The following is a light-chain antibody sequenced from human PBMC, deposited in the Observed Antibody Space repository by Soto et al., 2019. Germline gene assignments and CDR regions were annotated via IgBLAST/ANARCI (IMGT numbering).Light chain of an antibody. CDR1: QSISGA. CDR2: GAS. CDR3: QQYGSSPLT. J-gene: IGKJ4*01. Sequence: EIVMTQSSATLSLSPGGRATPSCRASQSISGALAWYQQKPGQAPRLLIYGASTRATTFPARFSGSGSGTDFTLTISSLQSEDFAVYYCQQYGSSPLTFGGGTKVDIK. V-gene: IGKV3-15*01.